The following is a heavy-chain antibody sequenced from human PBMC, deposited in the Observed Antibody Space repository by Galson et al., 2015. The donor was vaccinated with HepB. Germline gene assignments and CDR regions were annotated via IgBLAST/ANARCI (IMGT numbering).Heavy chain of an antibody. CDR3: ARDAERWLQLPWFDP. CDR2: ISSSSSYI. J-gene: IGHJ5*02. V-gene: IGHV3-21*01. CDR1: GFTFSSYS. Sequence: SLRLSCAASGFTFSSYSMNWVRQAPGKGLGWVSSISSSSSYIYYADSVKGRFTISRDNAKNSLYLQMNSLRAEDTAVYYCARDAERWLQLPWFDPWGQGTLVTVSS. D-gene: IGHD5-24*01.